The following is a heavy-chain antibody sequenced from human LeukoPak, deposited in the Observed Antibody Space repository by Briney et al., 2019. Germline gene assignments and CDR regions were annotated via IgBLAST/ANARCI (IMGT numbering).Heavy chain of an antibody. CDR2: IYHSGST. CDR3: ARGGAARLHFQN. Sequence: KSSETLSLTCTVSGGSISTYYWNWIRQPPGKGLEWIRYIYHSGSTNYNPSLQSRVTISVDTSKNQFSLNLNSVTAADTAVYYCARGGAARLHFQNWGQGTLVTVSS. V-gene: IGHV4-59*01. CDR1: GGSISTYY. D-gene: IGHD6-6*01. J-gene: IGHJ1*01.